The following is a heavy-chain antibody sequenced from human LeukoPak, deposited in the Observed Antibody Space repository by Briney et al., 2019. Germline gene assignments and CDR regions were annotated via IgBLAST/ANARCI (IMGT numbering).Heavy chain of an antibody. J-gene: IGHJ3*02. CDR2: IKQDGNEK. Sequence: GGSLRLSCAASGFTFSSYWMSWVRQAPGKGLEWVANIKQDGNEKYYVDSVKGRFTISRDNAKNSLYPQMNSLRVEDTAVYYCARGLGGSNWDNVFDIWGQGTMVTVS. D-gene: IGHD6-13*01. V-gene: IGHV3-7*01. CDR3: ARGLGGSNWDNVFDI. CDR1: GFTFSSYW.